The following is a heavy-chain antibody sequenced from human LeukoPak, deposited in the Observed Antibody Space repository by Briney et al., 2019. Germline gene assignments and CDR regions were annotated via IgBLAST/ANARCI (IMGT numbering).Heavy chain of an antibody. CDR3: AELGITMIGGV. J-gene: IGHJ6*04. V-gene: IGHV3-7*01. D-gene: IGHD3-10*02. CDR2: IKQDGSEK. CDR1: GFTFSSYG. Sequence: QTGGSLRLSCAASGFTFSSYGMHWVRQAPGKGLEWVANIKQDGSEKYYVDSVKGRFTISRDNAKNSLYLQMNSLRAEDTAVYYCAELGITMIGGVWGKGTTVTISS.